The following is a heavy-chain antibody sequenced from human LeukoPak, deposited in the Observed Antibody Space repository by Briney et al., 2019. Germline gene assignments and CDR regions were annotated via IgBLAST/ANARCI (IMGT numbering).Heavy chain of an antibody. CDR2: INPNSGDT. J-gene: IGHJ4*02. D-gene: IGHD3-16*01. Sequence: ASVKVSCKASGYTFTVYYMHWVRQAPGQGLEWMGWINPNSGDTNYAQKFQGRVTMNRETSISTPHMELSRLRSDDTAVYFCTGGGMFSMIDYWGQGTLVTVS. CDR3: TGGGMFSMIDY. CDR1: GYTFTVYY. V-gene: IGHV1-2*02.